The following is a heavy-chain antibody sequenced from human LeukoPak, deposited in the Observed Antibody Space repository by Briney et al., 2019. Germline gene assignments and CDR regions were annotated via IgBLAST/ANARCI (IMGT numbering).Heavy chain of an antibody. J-gene: IGHJ4*02. Sequence: GGSLRLSCVASGFSLNDYWMNWVRQPLGKGLVAISRINSDGRIIIYADSVRGRFTISRDNSKSTLYLQMNSLRGEDTAVYYCAKAPPDVVPVPQSFDCWGQGALVTVSS. D-gene: IGHD2-2*01. CDR1: GFSLNDYW. CDR2: INSDGRII. V-gene: IGHV3-74*01. CDR3: AKAPPDVVPVPQSFDC.